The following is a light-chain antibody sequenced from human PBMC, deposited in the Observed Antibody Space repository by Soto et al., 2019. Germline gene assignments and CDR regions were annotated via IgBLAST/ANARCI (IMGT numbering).Light chain of an antibody. V-gene: IGLV2-8*01. CDR3: TSYAGTDVHYV. Sequence: QSVLTQPPSASGSPGQSVTISCTGTSSDVGYHNYVSWYQQYPGKAPKLLIYEVSKRPSGVPDRFSGSKSGNTASLTVSGLQAADEADYYCTSYAGTDVHYVFGTGTKVTVL. CDR2: EVS. CDR1: SSDVGYHNY. J-gene: IGLJ1*01.